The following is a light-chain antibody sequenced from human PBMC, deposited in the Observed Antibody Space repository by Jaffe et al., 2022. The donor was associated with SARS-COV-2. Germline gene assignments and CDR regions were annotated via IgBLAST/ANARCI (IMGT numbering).Light chain of an antibody. V-gene: IGKV4-1*01. Sequence: DIVMTQSPDSLAVSLGERATINCKSSQSLLYRSNNKNYLAWYQQKAGQPPKLLIYWASTRESGVPDRFSGSGSETDFTLTISSLQAEDVAVYYCQQYYSSHPLTFGGGTKVEIK. CDR3: QQYYSSHPLT. J-gene: IGKJ4*01. CDR2: WAS. CDR1: QSLLYRSNNKNY.